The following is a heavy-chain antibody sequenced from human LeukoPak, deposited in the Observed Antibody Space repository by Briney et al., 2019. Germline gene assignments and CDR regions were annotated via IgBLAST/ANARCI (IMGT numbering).Heavy chain of an antibody. CDR1: GYSFTSYW. D-gene: IGHD1-26*01. CDR3: AISATARDYFAY. Sequence: GESLKISCKGSGYSFTSYWIGWVRQMPGKGLEWMRIIYPGDSDTRYSPSFQGQVTISADRSINIAYLQWSSLKASDTAMYYCAISATARDYFAYWGQGTLVTASS. V-gene: IGHV5-51*01. J-gene: IGHJ4*02. CDR2: IYPGDSDT.